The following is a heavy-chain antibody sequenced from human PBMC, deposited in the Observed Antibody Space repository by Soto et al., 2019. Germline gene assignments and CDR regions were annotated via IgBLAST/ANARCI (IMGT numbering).Heavy chain of an antibody. V-gene: IGHV3-33*01. D-gene: IGHD1-1*01. CDR1: GFRFSNYG. CDR2: IVADGTGL. CDR3: ARDDDRPDNGLDH. J-gene: IGHJ4*02. Sequence: QVQLVESGGGVVQPGRSLRLSCAASGFRFSNYGMHWVRQAPGKGLEWLAVIVADGTGLHYADSVRGRFTISRDNSKNTLYLQLNSLGADDAAIYFCARDDDRPDNGLDHWGQGTVVTVSS.